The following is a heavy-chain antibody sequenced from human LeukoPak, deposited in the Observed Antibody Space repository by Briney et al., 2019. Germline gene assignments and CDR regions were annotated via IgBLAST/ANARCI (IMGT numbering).Heavy chain of an antibody. D-gene: IGHD3-22*01. CDR1: GYTFTSYG. CDR3: ARDGYYYDRSGYYEPHASDI. CDR2: ISVYNGNT. J-gene: IGHJ3*02. V-gene: IGHV1-18*01. Sequence: GASVKVSCKASGYTFTSYGISWVRQAPGQGLEWMGWISVYNGNTNYAQKPQGRVTMTTDTSTSTAYMELRSLRSDDTAVYYCARDGYYYDRSGYYEPHASDIWGQGTMVTVSS.